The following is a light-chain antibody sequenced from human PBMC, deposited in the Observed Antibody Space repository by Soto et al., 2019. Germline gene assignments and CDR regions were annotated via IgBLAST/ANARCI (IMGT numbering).Light chain of an antibody. CDR2: VNN. CDR1: SSNIGNNY. J-gene: IGLJ1*01. CDR3: GTWDSSLIAGPYV. Sequence: QSVLTQPPSVSAAPGQKVTISCSGSSSNIGNNYVSWYQQLPGTAPKLLIYVNNKRPSGIPDRFSGSKSGTSATLGITGLQTGDEADYYCGTWDSSLIAGPYVFGTGTKLTVL. V-gene: IGLV1-51*01.